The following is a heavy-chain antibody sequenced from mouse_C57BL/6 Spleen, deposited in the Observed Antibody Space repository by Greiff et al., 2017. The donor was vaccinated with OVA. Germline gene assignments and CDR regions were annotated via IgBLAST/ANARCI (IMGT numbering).Heavy chain of an antibody. CDR1: GYTFTDYY. CDR3: ARSGTTVVATRYFDV. J-gene: IGHJ1*03. Sequence: EVQLQQSGPELVKPGASVKISCKASGYTFTDYYMNWVKQSHGKSLERIGDINPNNGGTSYNQKFKGKATLTVDKSSSTAYMELRSLTSEDSAVYYCARSGTTVVATRYFDVWGTGTTVTVSS. CDR2: INPNNGGT. D-gene: IGHD1-1*01. V-gene: IGHV1-26*01.